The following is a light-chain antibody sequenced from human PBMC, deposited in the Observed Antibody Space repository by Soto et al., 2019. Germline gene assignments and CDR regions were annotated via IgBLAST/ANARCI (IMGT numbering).Light chain of an antibody. J-gene: IGKJ1*01. V-gene: IGKV1-5*03. Sequence: DIQMTQSPSTLSASVGDRVTITCRASQSISSWLAWYQRKPGKAPKLLIYKASSLESGVPSRFSGSGSGTEFTLTISSLQPDDFATYYCQQYNSYSPWTFGQGTKVEIK. CDR3: QQYNSYSPWT. CDR1: QSISSW. CDR2: KAS.